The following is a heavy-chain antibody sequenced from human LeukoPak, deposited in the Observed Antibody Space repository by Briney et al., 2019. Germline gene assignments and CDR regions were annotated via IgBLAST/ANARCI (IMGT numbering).Heavy chain of an antibody. V-gene: IGHV4-31*03. D-gene: IGHD2-8*01. CDR3: ARALGYCTNGVCYGDWFDP. Sequence: SETLSLTCTVSGGSISSSSYYWGWIRQHPGKGLEWIGYIYYSGSTYYNPSLKSRVTISVDTSKNQFSLKLSSVTAADTAVYYCARALGYCTNGVCYGDWFDPWGQGTLVTVSS. CDR2: IYYSGST. J-gene: IGHJ5*02. CDR1: GGSISSSSYY.